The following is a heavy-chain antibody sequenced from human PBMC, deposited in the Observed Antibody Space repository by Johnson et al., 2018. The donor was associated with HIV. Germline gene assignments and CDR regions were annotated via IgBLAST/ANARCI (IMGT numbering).Heavy chain of an antibody. D-gene: IGHD7-27*01. CDR2: ISYDGSNK. V-gene: IGHV3-30*04. CDR1: GFTFSSYA. CDR3: TTWAPVAFDI. J-gene: IGHJ3*02. Sequence: VQLVESGGGVVQPGRSLRLSCAASGFTFSSYAMHWVRQAPGKGLEWVAVISYDGSNKYYADPVKARFTISRDNSKNTLYLQMNSLRAEDTAVYYCTTWAPVAFDIWGQGTMVTVSS.